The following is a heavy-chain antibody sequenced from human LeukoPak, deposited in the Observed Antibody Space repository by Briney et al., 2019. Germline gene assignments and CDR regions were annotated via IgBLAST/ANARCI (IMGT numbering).Heavy chain of an antibody. CDR1: GGSISSGSYY. D-gene: IGHD2-21*02. V-gene: IGHV4-61*02. CDR3: ARDIAYCGGDCYVQFDP. Sequence: SQTLSLTCTVSGGSISSGSYYWRWLRQPAGKGLEWIGRIYTSGSTNYTPSLKSRVTISVDTSKNQFSLKLSSVTAAATAVYYCARDIAYCGGDCYVQFDPWGQGTLVTVSS. J-gene: IGHJ5*02. CDR2: IYTSGST.